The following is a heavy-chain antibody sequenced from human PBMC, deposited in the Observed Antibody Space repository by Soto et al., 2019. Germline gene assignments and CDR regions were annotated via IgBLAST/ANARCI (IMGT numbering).Heavy chain of an antibody. CDR1: GFTFSSYG. Sequence: GGSLRLSCAASGFTFSSYGMHWVRQAPGKGLEWVAVISYDGSNKYYADSVKGRFTISRDNSKNTLYLQMNSLRAEDTAVYYCAKDGSRQLDYYYGMDVWAQGTTVTVSS. CDR3: AKDGSRQLDYYYGMDV. CDR2: ISYDGSNK. V-gene: IGHV3-30*18. D-gene: IGHD6-13*01. J-gene: IGHJ6*02.